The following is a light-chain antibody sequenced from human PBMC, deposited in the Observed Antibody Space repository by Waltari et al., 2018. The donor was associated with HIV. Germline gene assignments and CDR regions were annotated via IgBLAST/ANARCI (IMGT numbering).Light chain of an antibody. J-gene: IGKJ4*01. CDR3: QQYNRYPIT. CDR2: QTS. V-gene: IGKV1-5*03. Sequence: EIQMTPSPSTLSASVGARVTFTCRASQNVESYLAWYQQKPGTAPKLLMYQTSSLQTGVPSRFSGLGSGTDFSLTISSLQPDDFATYYCQQYNRYPITFGGGTRV. CDR1: QNVESY.